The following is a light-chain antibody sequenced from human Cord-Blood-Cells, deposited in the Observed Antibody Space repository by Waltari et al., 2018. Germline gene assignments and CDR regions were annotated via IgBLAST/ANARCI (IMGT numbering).Light chain of an antibody. CDR1: QSVSSY. V-gene: IGKV3-11*01. CDR3: QQRSNGLT. Sequence: ELVLTPSPATLSLSPEERSTLSCRVSQSVSSYLDWYQQKPGQPPRLLIYDASNRATGIPARFSGSGSGTDFTLTISSLEPEDFAVYYCQQRSNGLTFGGGTKVEIK. CDR2: DAS. J-gene: IGKJ4*01.